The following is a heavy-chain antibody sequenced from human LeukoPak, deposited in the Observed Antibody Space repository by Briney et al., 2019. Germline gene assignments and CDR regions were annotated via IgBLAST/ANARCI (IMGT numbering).Heavy chain of an antibody. Sequence: ASVKVSCKASGYTFTGYYMHWVRQAPGQGLEWMGWINPNSGGTNYAQKFQGRVTMTRDTSISTAYMELSRLRSDDTAVYYCARDLTPTSGWTYDAFDIWGQGTMVTVSS. CDR3: ARDLTPTSGWTYDAFDI. V-gene: IGHV1-2*02. D-gene: IGHD6-19*01. CDR2: INPNSGGT. CDR1: GYTFTGYY. J-gene: IGHJ3*02.